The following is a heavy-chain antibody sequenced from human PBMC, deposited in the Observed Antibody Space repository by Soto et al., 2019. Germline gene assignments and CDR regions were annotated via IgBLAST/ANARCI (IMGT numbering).Heavy chain of an antibody. Sequence: QVHLVQSGAEVKKPGSSMKVSCKASGGTFSSYAITWVRQAPGQGLDWMGELIPIFGAPNFAQKFQGRVTITADKSTTTAYMELSSLTSEDTAVYDCAIMGGRFLDSWGQGTLVTVSS. J-gene: IGHJ5*01. CDR3: AIMGGRFLDS. V-gene: IGHV1-69*06. CDR1: GGTFSSYA. CDR2: LIPIFGAP. D-gene: IGHD1-26*01.